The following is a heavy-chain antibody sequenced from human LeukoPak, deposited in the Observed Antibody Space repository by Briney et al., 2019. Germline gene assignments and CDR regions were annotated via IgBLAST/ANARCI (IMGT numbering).Heavy chain of an antibody. D-gene: IGHD3-10*01. CDR1: GFTFRSYW. CDR2: ISSSGSTI. V-gene: IGHV3-48*04. CDR3: ARGEVRGVNYFDY. J-gene: IGHJ4*02. Sequence: PGGSLRLSCAASGFTFRSYWISWVRQAPGKGLEWVSYISSSGSTIYYADSVKGRFTISRDNAKNSLYLQMNSLRAEDTAVYYCARGEVRGVNYFDYWGQGTLVTVSS.